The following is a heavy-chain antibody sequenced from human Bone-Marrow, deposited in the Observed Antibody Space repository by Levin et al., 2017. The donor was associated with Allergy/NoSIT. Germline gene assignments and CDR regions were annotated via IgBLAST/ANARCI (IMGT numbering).Heavy chain of an antibody. V-gene: IGHV3-30*18. CDR2: ISHDGSDT. Sequence: PGESLKISCVASGFTFSNAGMHWVRQAPGKGLEWVAAISHDGSDTYYTDSVKGRFTISRDNSKNTLYLEMNSLRAEDTAVYYCAKGLPQPRQWFDYWGQGTLVTVSS. J-gene: IGHJ4*02. D-gene: IGHD6-19*01. CDR1: GFTFSNAG. CDR3: AKGLPQPRQWFDY.